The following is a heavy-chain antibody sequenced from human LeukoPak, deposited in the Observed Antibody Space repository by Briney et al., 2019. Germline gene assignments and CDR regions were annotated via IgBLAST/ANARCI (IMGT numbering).Heavy chain of an antibody. D-gene: IGHD2-15*01. CDR3: ARRYCGGGSCYSSFDY. J-gene: IGHJ4*02. CDR1: GGSISSYY. V-gene: IGHV4-59*08. Sequence: SETLSLTCTLSGGSISSYYWSWIRQPPGKGLELIGYIYYSGSTSYNPSLKRRVTMSVHTSKDQFSLSLSSVTAADTAVYYCARRYCGGGSCYSSFDYWGQATLVTVSS. CDR2: IYYSGST.